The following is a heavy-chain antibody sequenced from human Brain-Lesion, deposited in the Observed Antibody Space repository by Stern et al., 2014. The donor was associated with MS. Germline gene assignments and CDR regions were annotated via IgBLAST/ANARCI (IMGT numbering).Heavy chain of an antibody. CDR1: GYTLTELS. CDR2: FDPEDGET. V-gene: IGHV1-24*01. D-gene: IGHD1-26*01. CDR3: ATLSPGAGGNYYRHFDY. J-gene: IGHJ4*02. Sequence: QVQLVESGAEVKKPGASVKVSCKVSGYTLTELSMHWGRQAPRKGLEGMGGFDPEDGETIYAQKFQGRVTMTEDTSTDTAYMELSSLRSEDTAVYYCATLSPGAGGNYYRHFDYWGQGTLVTVSS.